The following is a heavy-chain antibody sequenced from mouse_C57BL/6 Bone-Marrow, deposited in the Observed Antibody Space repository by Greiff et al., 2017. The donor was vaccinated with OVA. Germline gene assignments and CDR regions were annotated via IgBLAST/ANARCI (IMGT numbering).Heavy chain of an antibody. CDR2: IDPETGGT. CDR3: TRHPSWEAY. Sequence: QVQLQQSGAELVRPGASVTLSCKASGYTFTDYEMHWVKQTPVHGLEWIGAIDPETGGTAYNQKFKGKAILTADKSSSTAYMELRSLTSEDSAVYYCTRHPSWEAYWGQGTTLTVSS. J-gene: IGHJ2*01. CDR1: GYTFTDYE. V-gene: IGHV1-15*01. D-gene: IGHD4-1*01.